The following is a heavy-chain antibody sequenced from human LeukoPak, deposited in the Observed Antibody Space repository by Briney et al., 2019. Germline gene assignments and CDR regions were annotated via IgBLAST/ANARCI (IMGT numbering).Heavy chain of an antibody. CDR1: GGTFSSYA. J-gene: IGHJ4*02. CDR2: VIPIFGTA. CDR3: ARDRGYSSGWYSYFDY. Sequence: GASVKVSCKASGGTFSSYAISWVRQAPGQGLEWMGGVIPIFGTANYAQKFQGRVTITGDESTSTAYMELSSLRSEDTAVYYCARDRGYSSGWYSYFDYWGQGTLVTVSS. D-gene: IGHD6-19*01. V-gene: IGHV1-69*13.